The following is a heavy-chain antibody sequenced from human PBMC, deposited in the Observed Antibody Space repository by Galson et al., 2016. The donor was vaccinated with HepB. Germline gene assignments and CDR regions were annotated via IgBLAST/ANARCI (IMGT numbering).Heavy chain of an antibody. D-gene: IGHD2-2*01. J-gene: IGHJ6*02. CDR3: AQLYYYYGMDV. V-gene: IGHV4-4*02. CDR2: IYHGGST. Sequence: SLRLSCAASGFIFSSYSMNWVRQAPGKGLEWIGEIYHGGSTNYNSSLKSRVTISVDKSKNQFSLKLSSVTAADTAVYYCAQLYYYYGMDVWGQGTTVTVSS. CDR1: GFIFSSYS.